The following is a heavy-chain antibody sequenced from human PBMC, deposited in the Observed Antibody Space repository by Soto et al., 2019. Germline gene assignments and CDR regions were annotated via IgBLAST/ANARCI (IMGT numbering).Heavy chain of an antibody. CDR2: IYPGDSDT. CDR3: ARHGVLGYCSSTSCSPPGYYYYYMDV. J-gene: IGHJ6*03. Sequence: GESLKISCKGSGYSFTSDWIGWVRQMPGKGLEWMGIIYPGDSDTRYSPSFQGQVTISADKSISTAYLQWSSLKASDTAMYYCARHGVLGYCSSTSCSPPGYYYYYMDVWGKGTTVTVSS. V-gene: IGHV5-51*01. D-gene: IGHD2-2*01. CDR1: GYSFTSDW.